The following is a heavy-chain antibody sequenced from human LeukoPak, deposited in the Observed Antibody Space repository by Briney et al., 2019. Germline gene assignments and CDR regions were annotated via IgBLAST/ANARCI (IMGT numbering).Heavy chain of an antibody. V-gene: IGHV3-7*03. Sequence: PGGSLRLSCAASGFTFSNYWMSWVRQGPGEGLEWVANINQGGSEKYYVESVKGRFTISRDNAKNSLDLQMNSLRVEDTAIYYCARLAVPPGNRGWYYEHWGRGTLVTVSS. CDR1: GFTFSNYW. CDR2: INQGGSEK. CDR3: ARLAVPPGNRGWYYEH. J-gene: IGHJ4*02. D-gene: IGHD2-2*01.